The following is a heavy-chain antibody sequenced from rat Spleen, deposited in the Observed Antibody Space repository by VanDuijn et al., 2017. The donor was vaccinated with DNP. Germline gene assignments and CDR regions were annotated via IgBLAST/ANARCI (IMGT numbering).Heavy chain of an antibody. Sequence: EVQLVESGGGSVQPGRSMKLSCAASGFIFSNYWMTWIRQAPGKGLEWIASIPDTGGSTYYPDSVKGRFSISRDNAKSTLYLQMNSLRSEDTATYYCATVHYYDGTRFAYWGQGTLVTVSS. CDR3: ATVHYYDGTRFAY. V-gene: IGHV5-31*01. J-gene: IGHJ3*01. CDR2: IPDTGGST. D-gene: IGHD1-12*02. CDR1: GFIFSNYW.